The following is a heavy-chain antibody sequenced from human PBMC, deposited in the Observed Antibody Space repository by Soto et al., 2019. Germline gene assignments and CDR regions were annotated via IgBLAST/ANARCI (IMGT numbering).Heavy chain of an antibody. D-gene: IGHD5-12*01. CDR2: IYYSGST. J-gene: IGHJ6*02. CDR1: GGSVSSGSYY. CDR3: ASRRRDGYNSPHGMDV. Sequence: SETLSLTCTVSGGSVSSGSYYWSWIRQPPGKGLEWIGYIYYSGSTNYNPSLKSRVTISVDTSKNQFSLKLSSVTAADTAVYYCASRRRDGYNSPHGMDVWGQGTTVTVSS. V-gene: IGHV4-61*01.